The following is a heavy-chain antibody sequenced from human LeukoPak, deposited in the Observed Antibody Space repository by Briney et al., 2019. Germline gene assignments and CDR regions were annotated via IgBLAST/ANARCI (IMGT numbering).Heavy chain of an antibody. CDR3: ARHSRGSPIDD. D-gene: IGHD2-15*01. J-gene: IGHJ4*02. Sequence: GGSLRLSCAASGFTFNSYWMNWVRQAPEKGPEWLANIRQDGSDKQYVDSVKGRFTISRDNAKNSLYLQMNSLSAEDTAVYYCARHSRGSPIDDWGQGTLVTVSS. V-gene: IGHV3-7*01. CDR2: IRQDGSDK. CDR1: GFTFNSYW.